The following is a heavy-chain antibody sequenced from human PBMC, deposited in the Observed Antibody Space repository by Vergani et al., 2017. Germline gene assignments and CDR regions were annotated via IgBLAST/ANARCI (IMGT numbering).Heavy chain of an antibody. J-gene: IGHJ6*02. V-gene: IGHV3-30*02. D-gene: IGHD2-21*01. CDR3: AKDADLTGGDTYYYYYYGMDV. CDR1: GFTFSSYG. CDR2: IRYDGSNK. Sequence: QVQLVESGGGVVQPGGSLRLSCAASGFTFSSYGMHWVRQAPGKGLEWVAFIRYDGSNKYYADSVKGRFTISRDNSKNTLYLQMNSLRAEDTAVYYCAKDADLTGGDTYYYYYYGMDVWGQXP.